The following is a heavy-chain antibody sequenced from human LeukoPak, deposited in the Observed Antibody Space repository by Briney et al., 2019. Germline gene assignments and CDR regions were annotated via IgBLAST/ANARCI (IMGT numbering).Heavy chain of an antibody. CDR3: ARTYCGGDCYYSYFDY. CDR1: GYRFTTYW. J-gene: IGHJ4*02. Sequence: GEPLKISCKGSGYRFTTYWIGWVRQMPGKGLEWMGIIYPGDSDTRYSPSFQGQVTISADKSISTAYLQWSSLKASDTAMYYCARTYCGGDCYYSYFDYWGQGTLVTVSS. D-gene: IGHD2-21*02. V-gene: IGHV5-51*01. CDR2: IYPGDSDT.